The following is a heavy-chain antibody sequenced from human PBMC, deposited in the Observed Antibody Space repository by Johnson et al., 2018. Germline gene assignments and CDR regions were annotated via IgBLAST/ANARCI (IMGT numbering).Heavy chain of an antibody. CDR2: INPSGGST. Sequence: QVQLVQSGAEVKKPGASVKVSCKASGYTFTSYYMHWVRQAPGQGLEWMGIINPSGGSTSYAQKFQGRVTITADESTSTAHMELSSLRAEDTAGYYCARGNVTVFGVALRLKYYYGMDVWGQGTTVTVSS. D-gene: IGHD3-3*01. CDR1: GYTFTSYY. J-gene: IGHJ6*02. V-gene: IGHV1-46*01. CDR3: ARGNVTVFGVALRLKYYYGMDV.